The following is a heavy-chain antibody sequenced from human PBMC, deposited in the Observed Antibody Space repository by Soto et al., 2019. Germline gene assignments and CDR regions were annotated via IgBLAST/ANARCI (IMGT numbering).Heavy chain of an antibody. CDR2: IDPSDSYT. CDR3: ARHPPYDTSGYYPH. J-gene: IGHJ4*02. CDR1: GYSFTSYW. V-gene: IGHV5-10-1*01. D-gene: IGHD3-22*01. Sequence: PGESLKISCRGSGYSFTSYWISWVHQTPGRGLEWMGRIDPSDSYTNYSPSFQGHVTISADKSVNTAYLQWSSLKASDTAMYYCARHPPYDTSGYYPHWGQGTLVTVSS.